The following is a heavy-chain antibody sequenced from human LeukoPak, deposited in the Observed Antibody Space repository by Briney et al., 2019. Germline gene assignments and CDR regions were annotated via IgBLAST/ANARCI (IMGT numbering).Heavy chain of an antibody. CDR3: AKFYDIFTSCFDY. CDR1: GFTFSSYA. V-gene: IGHV3-23*01. D-gene: IGHD3-9*01. Sequence: PGGSLRLSCAASGFTFSSYAMSWVRQSPGKGLEWVSGLSGGGGSTYYAYYTDSVKGRFTISRDNSKNTLYLEMNSLRAEDTAVYYCAKFYDIFTSCFDYWCQGTLVTVSS. J-gene: IGHJ4*02. CDR2: LSGGGGST.